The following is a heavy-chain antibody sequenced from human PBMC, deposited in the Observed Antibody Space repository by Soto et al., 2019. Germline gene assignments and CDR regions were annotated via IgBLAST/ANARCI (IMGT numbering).Heavy chain of an antibody. J-gene: IGHJ4*02. Sequence: SETLSLTCAVYGGSFSGYYWSWIRQPPGKGLEWIGEINHSGSTNYNPSLKSRVTISVDTSKNQFSLKLSSVTAADTAVYYCARVPLYYYDSSGYYHAGFDYWGQGTLVTVSS. D-gene: IGHD3-22*01. CDR2: INHSGST. CDR3: ARVPLYYYDSSGYYHAGFDY. CDR1: GGSFSGYY. V-gene: IGHV4-34*01.